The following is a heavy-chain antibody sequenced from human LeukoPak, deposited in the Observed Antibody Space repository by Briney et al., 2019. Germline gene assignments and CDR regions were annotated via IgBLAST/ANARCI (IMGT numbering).Heavy chain of an antibody. J-gene: IGHJ4*02. D-gene: IGHD4-17*01. CDR2: ISSRSSSI. Sequence: GGSLRLSCAASGFSFSSYGMNWVRQAPGKGLEWVSSISSRSSSIYYADSVRGRFTISRDDVKNSLYLQMNSLRAEDTAIYYCAREPTVTTSGYWGQGTLVTVSS. CDR3: AREPTVTTSGY. CDR1: GFSFSSYG. V-gene: IGHV3-21*01.